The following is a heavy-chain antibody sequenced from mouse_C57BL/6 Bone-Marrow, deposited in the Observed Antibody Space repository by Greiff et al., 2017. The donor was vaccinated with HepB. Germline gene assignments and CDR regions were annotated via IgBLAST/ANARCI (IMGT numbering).Heavy chain of an antibody. J-gene: IGHJ4*01. Sequence: QVQLQQPGAELVRPGSSVKLSCKASGYTFTSYWMDWVKQRPGQGLEWIGNIYPSDSETHYNQKFKDKATLTVDKSSSTAYMQLSSLTSEDSAVYYCARSGKRDAMDYWGQGTSVTVSS. V-gene: IGHV1-61*01. D-gene: IGHD1-3*01. CDR2: IYPSDSET. CDR1: GYTFTSYW. CDR3: ARSGKRDAMDY.